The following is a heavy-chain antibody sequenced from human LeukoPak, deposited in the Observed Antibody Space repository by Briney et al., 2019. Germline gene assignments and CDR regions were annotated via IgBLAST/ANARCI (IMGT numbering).Heavy chain of an antibody. D-gene: IGHD2/OR15-2a*01. Sequence: PQTLSLTCTVSGGSISSGGYYWSWIRQHPGKGLEWIGYIYYSGSTYYNPSLKSRVTISVDTSKNQFSLKLSSVTAADTAVYYCAGGVTVYYYGMDVWGQGTTVTVSS. V-gene: IGHV4-31*03. CDR2: IYYSGST. CDR1: GGSISSGGYY. CDR3: AGGVTVYYYGMDV. J-gene: IGHJ6*02.